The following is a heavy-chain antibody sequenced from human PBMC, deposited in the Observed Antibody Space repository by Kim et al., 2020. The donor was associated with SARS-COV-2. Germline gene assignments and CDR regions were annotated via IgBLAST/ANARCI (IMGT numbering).Heavy chain of an antibody. Sequence: GGSLRLSCEASGFTFKNYGMHWVRQVPGKGLEWVSGISWNSRGVKYADFVKGRFTISRDNADNFLYLQMDSLRPEDTAFYYCAKDLGPYGVAVALERGTFDFWGQGTRVNVSS. V-gene: IGHV3-9*01. D-gene: IGHD6-19*01. CDR3: AKDLGPYGVAVALERGTFDF. CDR2: ISWNSRGV. CDR1: GFTFKNYG. J-gene: IGHJ3*01.